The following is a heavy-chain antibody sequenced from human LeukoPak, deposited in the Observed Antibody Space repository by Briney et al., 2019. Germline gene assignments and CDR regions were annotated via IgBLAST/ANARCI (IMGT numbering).Heavy chain of an antibody. Sequence: GGSLRLSCAASGFTFSSYWMHWVRQAPGKGLVWVSRINSDGSSTSYADSVKGRFTTSRDNAKNTLYLQMNSLRAEDTAVYYCARTRVGGNWIDYWGQGTLVTVSS. CDR3: ARTRVGGNWIDY. V-gene: IGHV3-74*01. J-gene: IGHJ4*02. D-gene: IGHD1-26*01. CDR1: GFTFSSYW. CDR2: INSDGSST.